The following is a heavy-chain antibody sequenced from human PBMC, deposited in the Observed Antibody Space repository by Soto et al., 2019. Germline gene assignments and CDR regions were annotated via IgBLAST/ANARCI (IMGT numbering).Heavy chain of an antibody. Sequence: TSETLSLTCAVSDVSISSTNWWTWVRQPPGKGLEWIGEIYHSGSSKYNPSLKSRVTMSVDKSKNQFSLRLSSVTAADTAVYYCARGGNQLRFLRSFDTWGQGTMVTVSS. J-gene: IGHJ3*02. D-gene: IGHD3-3*01. CDR3: ARGGNQLRFLRSFDT. CDR1: DVSISSTNW. V-gene: IGHV4-4*02. CDR2: IYHSGSS.